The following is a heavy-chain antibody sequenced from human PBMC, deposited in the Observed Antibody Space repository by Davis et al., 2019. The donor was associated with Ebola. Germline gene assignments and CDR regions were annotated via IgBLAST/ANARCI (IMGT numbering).Heavy chain of an antibody. D-gene: IGHD6-6*01. Sequence: GGSLRLSCAASGFTFDDYAMYWVRQAPGKGLEWVSGISWNSGSIGYADSVKGRFTISRDNSKNTLYLQMNSLRAEDTAVYYCARVHLEIAARPGAYYYYGMDVWGQGTTVTVSS. J-gene: IGHJ6*02. CDR3: ARVHLEIAARPGAYYYYGMDV. CDR2: ISWNSGSI. V-gene: IGHV3-9*01. CDR1: GFTFDDYA.